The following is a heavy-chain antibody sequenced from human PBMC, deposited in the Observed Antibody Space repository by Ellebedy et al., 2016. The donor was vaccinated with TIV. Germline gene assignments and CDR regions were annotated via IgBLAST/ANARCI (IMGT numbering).Heavy chain of an antibody. CDR3: ARDQWLGRAYYFDY. CDR2: IKQDGSEK. V-gene: IGHV3-7*01. CDR1: GFTFSSYW. Sequence: GESLKISCAASGFTFSSYWMSWVRQAPGKGLEWVANIKQDGSEKYSIDSVKGRFSISRDNAKNSMYLQMNSLRDEDTAVYYCARDQWLGRAYYFDYWGQGTLLTVSS. D-gene: IGHD6-19*01. J-gene: IGHJ4*02.